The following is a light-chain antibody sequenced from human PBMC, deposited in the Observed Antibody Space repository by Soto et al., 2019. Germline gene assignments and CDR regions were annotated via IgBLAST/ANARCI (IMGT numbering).Light chain of an antibody. J-gene: IGLJ7*01. CDR1: SGHSSYA. V-gene: IGLV4-69*01. CDR2: LNSDGTH. CDR3: QTWVTGIYV. Sequence: QAVLTQSPSASASLGASVKLTCTLSSGHSSYAIAWHQQKPEKGPRYLMKLNSDGTHSKGDGIPDRFSGSSSGAERYLTISRLQSEDEADYYCQTWVTGIYVFGGGTQLTVL.